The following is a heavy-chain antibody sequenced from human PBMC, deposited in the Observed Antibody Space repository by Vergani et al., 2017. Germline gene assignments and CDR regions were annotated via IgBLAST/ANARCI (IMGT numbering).Heavy chain of an antibody. CDR1: GFTSSNAW. Sequence: EVQLVESGGGLVKPGGSLRLSCAASGFTSSNAWMSWVRQAPGKGLEWVGRIKSKTDGGTTDYAAPVKGRFTISRDDSKNTLYLQMNSLKTEDTAVYYCTTRRPQGRTPYYYYGMDVWGQGTTVTVSS. J-gene: IGHJ6*02. D-gene: IGHD1-14*01. V-gene: IGHV3-15*01. CDR3: TTRRPQGRTPYYYYGMDV. CDR2: IKSKTDGGTT.